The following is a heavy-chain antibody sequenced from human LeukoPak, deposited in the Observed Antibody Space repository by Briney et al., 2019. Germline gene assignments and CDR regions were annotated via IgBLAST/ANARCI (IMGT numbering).Heavy chain of an antibody. CDR1: GGSIRSSSYY. V-gene: IGHV4-39*07. Sequence: SETLSLTCSVSGGSIRSSSYYWGWYRQPPGKGLEWIGSFYYSGNTYYNPSLKSRVTISVDTSKNQFSLKLSSVTAADTAVYYCAREHCSGGSCYSIYYYYYMDVWGKGTTVTVSS. D-gene: IGHD2-15*01. CDR3: AREHCSGGSCYSIYYYYYMDV. J-gene: IGHJ6*03. CDR2: FYYSGNT.